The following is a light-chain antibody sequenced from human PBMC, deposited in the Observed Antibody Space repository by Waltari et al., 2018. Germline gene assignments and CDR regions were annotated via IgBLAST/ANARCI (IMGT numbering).Light chain of an antibody. CDR2: GAS. Sequence: ELVLTQSPAPLSLSPGERATLSSRASQSVSRSYLAWYQQKPGQAPRPLVYGASSRATGIPDRFSGSGSGTDFTLTISRLEPEDFAVYYCQQYGSSPRTFGQGTKVEIK. CDR1: QSVSRSY. J-gene: IGKJ1*01. V-gene: IGKV3-20*01. CDR3: QQYGSSPRT.